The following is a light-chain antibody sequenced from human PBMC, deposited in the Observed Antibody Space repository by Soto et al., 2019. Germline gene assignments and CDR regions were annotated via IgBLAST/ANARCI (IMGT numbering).Light chain of an antibody. J-gene: IGLJ1*01. V-gene: IGLV2-18*02. Sequence: QSALTQPPSVSGSPGQSVTISCTGTSSDVGIYNRVSWYQQPPGTAPKVIIYEVSNRPSGVPDRFSGSKSGNTASLTISGLQPEVEAYYYCYSFTSSNTYVFGTGTKRTVL. CDR1: SSDVGIYNR. CDR2: EVS. CDR3: YSFTSSNTYV.